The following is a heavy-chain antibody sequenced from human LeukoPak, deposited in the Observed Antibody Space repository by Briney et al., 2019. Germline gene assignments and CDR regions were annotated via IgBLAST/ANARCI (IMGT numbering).Heavy chain of an antibody. CDR3: ARTTYSSSWVNAFDI. J-gene: IGHJ3*02. D-gene: IGHD6-13*01. CDR2: IIPIFGTA. CDR1: GGTFSSYA. V-gene: IGHV1-69*13. Sequence: ASVKVSCKASGGTFSSYAISWVRQAPGQGLEWMGGIIPIFGTANYAQKFQGRVTITADESTSTAYMELSSLRSEDTAVYYCARTTYSSSWVNAFDIWGQGTMVTVSS.